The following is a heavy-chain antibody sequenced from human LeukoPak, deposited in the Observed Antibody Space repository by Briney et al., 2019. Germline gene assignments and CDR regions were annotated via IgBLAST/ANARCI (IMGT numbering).Heavy chain of an antibody. V-gene: IGHV3-30*02. CDR2: IQYDGSDNNK. Sequence: SGGSLRLSCAASGFTFSSYGMHWVRQAPGKGLEWVAFIQYDGSDNNKNYADSVKGRFTLSRDNSKNTLYLQMNSLRAEDTAVYYCSTLTIFGVVIATFDYWGQGTLVTVSS. CDR3: STLTIFGVVIATFDY. CDR1: GFTFSSYG. D-gene: IGHD3-3*01. J-gene: IGHJ4*02.